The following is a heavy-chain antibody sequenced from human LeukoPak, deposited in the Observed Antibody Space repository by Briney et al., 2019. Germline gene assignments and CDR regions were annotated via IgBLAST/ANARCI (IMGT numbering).Heavy chain of an antibody. V-gene: IGHV4-4*07. J-gene: IGHJ4*02. Sequence: SETLSLTCSVSGGSISSFYCNWMRQPAGKGLEWIGRIYTSGSTNYNPPLKSRVTISVDTSKNQFSLKLSSVTAADTAVYYCARGDYYGSGGDYWGQGTLVTVSS. CDR2: IYTSGST. D-gene: IGHD3-10*01. CDR3: ARGDYYGSGGDY. CDR1: GGSISSFY.